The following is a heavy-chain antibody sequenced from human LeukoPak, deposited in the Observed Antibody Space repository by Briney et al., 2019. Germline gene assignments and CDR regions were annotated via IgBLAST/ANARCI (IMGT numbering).Heavy chain of an antibody. CDR3: ARSELRWYLTNYAFDI. Sequence: SETLSLTCAVYGGSFSGYYWSWIRQPPGKGLEWIGEINHSGSPNYKPSLKSRVTISVDTSKNQFSLKLSSVTAADTAVYYCARSELRWYLTNYAFDIWGQGTMVTVSS. V-gene: IGHV4-34*01. D-gene: IGHD4-23*01. J-gene: IGHJ3*02. CDR2: INHSGSP. CDR1: GGSFSGYY.